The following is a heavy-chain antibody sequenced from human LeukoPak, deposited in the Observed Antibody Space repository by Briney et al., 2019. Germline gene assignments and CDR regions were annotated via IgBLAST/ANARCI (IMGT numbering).Heavy chain of an antibody. J-gene: IGHJ3*02. D-gene: IGHD3-9*01. CDR1: GYTFTSYG. CDR3: ARDPAYYDILTGYLPEDAFDI. CDR2: ISAYNGNT. V-gene: IGHV1-18*01. Sequence: ASVKVSCKASGYTFTSYGISWVRQAPGQGLEWIGWISAYNGNTNYAQKLRGRVTMTTDTSTSTAYMELRSLRSDDTAVYYCARDPAYYDILTGYLPEDAFDIWGQGTMVTVSS.